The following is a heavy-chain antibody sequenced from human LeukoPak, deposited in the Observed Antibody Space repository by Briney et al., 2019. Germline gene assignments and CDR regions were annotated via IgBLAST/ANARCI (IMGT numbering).Heavy chain of an antibody. Sequence: SETLSLTCNVSGVSISSSSYFWGWIRQPPGKGLEWIGTIYYTGSTYYNPSLKSRVTISVDTSKNQFSLKLSSVTAADTAVYYCARARWAPRYSSSWDYWGQGTLVTVSS. CDR2: IYYTGST. V-gene: IGHV4-39*07. J-gene: IGHJ4*02. CDR3: ARARWAPRYSSSWDY. D-gene: IGHD6-13*01. CDR1: GVSISSSSYF.